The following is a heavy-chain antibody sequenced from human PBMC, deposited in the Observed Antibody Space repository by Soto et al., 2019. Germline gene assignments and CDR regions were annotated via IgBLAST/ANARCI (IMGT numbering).Heavy chain of an antibody. CDR3: ARYDLDAPYGMDV. J-gene: IGHJ6*02. V-gene: IGHV1-69*13. D-gene: IGHD3-16*01. CDR1: GGTFSSYA. Sequence: GASVKVSCKASGGTFSSYAISWVRQAPGQGLEWMGGIIPIFGTANYAQKFQGRVTITADESTSTAYMELSSLRSEDTAVYYCARYDLDAPYGMDVWGQGTTVTVSS. CDR2: IIPIFGTA.